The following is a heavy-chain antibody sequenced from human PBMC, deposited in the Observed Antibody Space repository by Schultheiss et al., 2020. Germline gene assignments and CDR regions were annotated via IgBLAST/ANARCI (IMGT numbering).Heavy chain of an antibody. D-gene: IGHD3-22*01. CDR1: GFTFSSYA. V-gene: IGHV3-48*04. CDR3: ARVNYYDSSGYYDY. J-gene: IGHJ4*02. Sequence: GESMRLSCAASGFTFSSYAMSWVRQAPGKGLEWVSYISNGGRAIFYADSVKGRFTVSRDNTKNSLYLQMNSLRAEDTAVYYCARVNYYDSSGYYDYWGQGTLV. CDR2: ISNGGRAI.